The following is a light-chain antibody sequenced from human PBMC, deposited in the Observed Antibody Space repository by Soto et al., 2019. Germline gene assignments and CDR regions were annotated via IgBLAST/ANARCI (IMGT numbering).Light chain of an antibody. CDR1: QSVSSN. J-gene: IGKJ2*01. CDR2: GAS. Sequence: EIVMTQSPATLSVSPGERATLSCRASQSVSSNVAWYQQIPGQTPRLLIYGASTRATGVPVRFSGSASGTEFTLTISGLQSEDFAVYYCPQYDDGPYTFGQGTKVDIK. V-gene: IGKV3-15*01. CDR3: PQYDDGPYT.